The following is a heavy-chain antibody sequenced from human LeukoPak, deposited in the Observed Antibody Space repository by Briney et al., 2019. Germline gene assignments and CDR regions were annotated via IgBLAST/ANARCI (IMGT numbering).Heavy chain of an antibody. CDR2: IRSSTRYL. Sequence: GGSLRLSCAASGFTFSSYSMNWVRQAQGKGVEWGSSIRSSTRYLYYADSVKRRFPISRHNAQPSLYLPMHSLSAEDTAVYYCARGLYRRVAANWFDPWGQGPLLPVSS. CDR3: ARGLYRRVAANWFDP. CDR1: GFTFSSYS. V-gene: IGHV3-21*01. J-gene: IGHJ5*02. D-gene: IGHD5-12*01.